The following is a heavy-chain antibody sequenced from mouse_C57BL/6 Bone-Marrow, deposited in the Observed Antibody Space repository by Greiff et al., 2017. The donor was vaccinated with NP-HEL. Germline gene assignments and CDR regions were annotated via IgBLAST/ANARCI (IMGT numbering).Heavy chain of an antibody. V-gene: IGHV5-4*03. CDR3: ARRYEYYYAMDY. Sequence: EVHLVESGGGLVKPGGSLKLSCAASGFTFSSYAMSWVRQTPEKRLEWVATISDGGSYTYYPDNVKGRFTISRDNAKNNLYLQMSHLKSEDTAMYYCARRYEYYYAMDYWGQGTSVTVSS. D-gene: IGHD2-3*01. J-gene: IGHJ4*01. CDR2: ISDGGSYT. CDR1: GFTFSSYA.